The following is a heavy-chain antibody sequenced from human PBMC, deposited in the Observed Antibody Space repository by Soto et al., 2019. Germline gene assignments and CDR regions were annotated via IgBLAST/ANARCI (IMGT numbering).Heavy chain of an antibody. CDR3: AKERSGSYYFVDY. V-gene: IGHV3-23*01. Sequence: EVQLLESGGGLVRPGGSLRLSCAASGFTFSSYAMSWVRQAPGKGLEWVSGISGSGGRTYYADSVKGRFTISRDNSKNTLYLQMNSLRAEDTAVYYCAKERSGSYYFVDYWGQGTLVTVSS. D-gene: IGHD3-10*01. CDR1: GFTFSSYA. J-gene: IGHJ4*02. CDR2: ISGSGGRT.